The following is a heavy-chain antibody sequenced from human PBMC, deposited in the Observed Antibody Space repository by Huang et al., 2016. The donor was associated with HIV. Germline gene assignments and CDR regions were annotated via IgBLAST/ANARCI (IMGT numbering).Heavy chain of an antibody. D-gene: IGHD3-22*01. V-gene: IGHV3-74*01. CDR3: ARDPRIQSWLNFFDY. CDR1: GFSISSYW. CDR2: SNSDGSST. J-gene: IGHJ4*02. Sequence: EVQLVACGGGLVQPGGSLRLSCAASGFSISSYWMHWVRQAPGKGLVWVSRSNSDGSSTSYADSVKGRFTISRDNAKNTLYLQMNSLRAEDTAVYYCARDPRIQSWLNFFDYWGQGTLVSVSS.